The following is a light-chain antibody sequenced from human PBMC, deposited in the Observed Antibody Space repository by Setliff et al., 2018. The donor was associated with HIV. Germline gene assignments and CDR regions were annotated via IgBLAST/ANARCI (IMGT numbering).Light chain of an antibody. V-gene: IGLV2-14*01. J-gene: IGLJ2*01. CDR3: SSYTSSGTHVV. Sequence: QSVLTQPASVSGSPGQSITISCTGTSSDVGGYNYVSWYQQHPGKAPKLMIYDVSNRPSGVSYRFSGSKSGNTASLTISGRQAEDEADYYCSSYTSSGTHVVFGGGTKVTVL. CDR1: SSDVGGYNY. CDR2: DVS.